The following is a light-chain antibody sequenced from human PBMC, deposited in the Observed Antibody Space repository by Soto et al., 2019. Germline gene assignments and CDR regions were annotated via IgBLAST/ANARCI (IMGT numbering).Light chain of an antibody. CDR2: EDN. Sequence: NFMLTQPHSVSESPGKTVTISCTGSSGSIASSYVQWYQQRPGSAPTTVIYEDNQRPSGVPDRFSGSIDSSSNSASLTISGLRTDDEGDYYCQSYDSTNVVFGGGTKLTVL. J-gene: IGLJ2*01. V-gene: IGLV6-57*02. CDR3: QSYDSTNVV. CDR1: SGSIASSY.